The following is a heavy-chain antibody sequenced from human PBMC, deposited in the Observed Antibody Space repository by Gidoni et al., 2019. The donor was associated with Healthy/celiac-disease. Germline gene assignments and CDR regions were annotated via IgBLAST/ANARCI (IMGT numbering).Heavy chain of an antibody. Sequence: QVQLQESGPGLVKPSETLSLTCTVSGGSISSYYWSWIRQPPGKGLEWIGYIYYSGSTNYNPSLKSRVTISVDTSKNQFSLKLSSVTAADTAVYYCARVSRVLIVYGVSWYFDLWGRGTLVTVSS. CDR1: GGSISSYY. CDR2: IYYSGST. V-gene: IGHV4-59*01. CDR3: ARVSRVLIVYGVSWYFDL. D-gene: IGHD2-8*01. J-gene: IGHJ2*01.